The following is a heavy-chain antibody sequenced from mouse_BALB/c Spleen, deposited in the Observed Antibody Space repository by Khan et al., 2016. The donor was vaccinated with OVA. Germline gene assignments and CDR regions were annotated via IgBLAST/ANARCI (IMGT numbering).Heavy chain of an antibody. Sequence: QVQLKQSGAELVRPGASVKMSCKASGYTFTTYTIHWVKQRPGQGLEWIGYIIPSNDYTNYNQKFKDRATLTVDKSSSTAYMQLSSLTSEDSAVYYCVSERSYYRSDGCFAYWGQGTLVTVSA. CDR2: IIPSNDYT. D-gene: IGHD2-14*01. J-gene: IGHJ3*01. CDR3: VSERSYYRSDGCFAY. V-gene: IGHV1-4*01. CDR1: GYTFTTYT.